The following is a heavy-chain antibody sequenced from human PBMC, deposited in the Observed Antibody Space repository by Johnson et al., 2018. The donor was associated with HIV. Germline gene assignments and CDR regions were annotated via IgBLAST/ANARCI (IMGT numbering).Heavy chain of an antibody. CDR3: ASVGSQVDDALDI. Sequence: QVQLVESGGGVVQPGGSLRLSCAASGFTFSTYAMPWVRQAPGKGLEWVAVISYDGSNKSYADSVKGRFTLSRDNAKNSLFLQMHSRRVEDTAISYGASVGSQVDDALDIWGQGTMVTVSS. CDR1: GFTFSTYA. V-gene: IGHV3-30-3*02. J-gene: IGHJ3*02. CDR2: ISYDGSNK. D-gene: IGHD6-13*01.